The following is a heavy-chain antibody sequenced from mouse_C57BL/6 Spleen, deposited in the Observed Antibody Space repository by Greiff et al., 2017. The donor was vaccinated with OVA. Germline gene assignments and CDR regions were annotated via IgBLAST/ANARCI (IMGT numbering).Heavy chain of an antibody. CDR3: ATQIYYDYDWFAY. V-gene: IGHV1-82*01. D-gene: IGHD2-4*01. Sequence: QVQLQQSGPELVKPGASVKISCKASGYAFSSSWMNWVKQRPGKGLEWIGRIYPGDGDTNYNGKFKGKATLTADKSSSTAYMQLSSLTSEDSAVYFCATQIYYDYDWFAYWAKGLWSLSLQ. CDR1: GYAFSSSW. J-gene: IGHJ3*01. CDR2: IYPGDGDT.